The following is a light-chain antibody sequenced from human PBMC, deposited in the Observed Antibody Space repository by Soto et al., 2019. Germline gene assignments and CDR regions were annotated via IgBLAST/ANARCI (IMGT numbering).Light chain of an antibody. Sequence: DIVLTQSPGTLSLSPGERAALSCGASQSLSNNFLAWYQQKPGQAPRLLISGASSRATGIPDRFSGSGSGTDFTLTITRVEPEDVAVYYCQQYATSPLTFGGGTKVEIK. V-gene: IGKV3-20*01. CDR3: QQYATSPLT. CDR1: QSLSNNF. J-gene: IGKJ4*01. CDR2: GAS.